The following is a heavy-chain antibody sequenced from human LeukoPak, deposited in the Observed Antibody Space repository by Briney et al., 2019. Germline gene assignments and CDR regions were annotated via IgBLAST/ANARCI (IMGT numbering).Heavy chain of an antibody. Sequence: GGSLRLSCAASGFTVGSTYMSWVRQAPGKGLEWVSSISSSSSYIYYADSVKGRFTISRDNAKNSLYLQMNSLRAEDTAVYYCARDFEAVNWGQGTLVTVSS. V-gene: IGHV3-21*01. CDR3: ARDFEAVN. CDR1: GFTVGSTY. J-gene: IGHJ4*02. D-gene: IGHD2-15*01. CDR2: ISSSSSYI.